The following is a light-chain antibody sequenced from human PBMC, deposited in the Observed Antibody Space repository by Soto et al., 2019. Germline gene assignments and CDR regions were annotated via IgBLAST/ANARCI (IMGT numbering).Light chain of an antibody. CDR3: QQSKDPPT. CDR1: QYISNH. Sequence: DIQMTQSPSSLSASVGDRVTITCQASQYISNHLNWYQQKPGKVPKLLIFDASNLETGVPSRFSGSGSEKDFTFPSSGLQPEDVAKYYCQQSKDPPTFGRGTKVEIK. CDR2: DAS. J-gene: IGKJ4*01. V-gene: IGKV1-33*01.